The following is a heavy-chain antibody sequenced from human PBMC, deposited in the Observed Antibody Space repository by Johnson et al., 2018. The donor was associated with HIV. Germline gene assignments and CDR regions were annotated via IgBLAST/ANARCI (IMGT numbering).Heavy chain of an antibody. CDR2: ISYDGTNK. V-gene: IGHV3-30-3*01. J-gene: IGHJ3*01. CDR3: VRRFYDSSAFDV. Sequence: SGGGVVQPGTSLRLACAASGFTFSSFAMHWVRQAPGKGLEWVAFISYDGTNKYFTDSVRGRFTISRDNSRNTLFLQMNSLRAEDTAMYFCVRRFYDSSAFDVWGQGTLVTVSS. CDR1: GFTFSSFA. D-gene: IGHD3-22*01.